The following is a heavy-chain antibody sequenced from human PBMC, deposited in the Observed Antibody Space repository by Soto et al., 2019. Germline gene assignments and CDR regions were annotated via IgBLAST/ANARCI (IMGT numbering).Heavy chain of an antibody. Sequence: ASVKVSCKASGYTFSSYGISWVRQAPGQGLEWMGWITAYNGNTNYAQKLQGRVTMTTDTSTGTAYMELRSLRSDDTAVYYCTRDPTPIVVVLAATPGDYWGQGTLVTVSS. CDR3: TRDPTPIVVVLAATPGDY. CDR2: ITAYNGNT. D-gene: IGHD2-15*01. V-gene: IGHV1-18*01. CDR1: GYTFSSYG. J-gene: IGHJ4*02.